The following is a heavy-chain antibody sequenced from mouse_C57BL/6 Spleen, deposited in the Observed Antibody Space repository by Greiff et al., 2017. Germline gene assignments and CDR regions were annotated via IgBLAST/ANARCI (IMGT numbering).Heavy chain of an antibody. CDR2: IDPEDGET. D-gene: IGHD2-4*01. V-gene: IGHV14-2*01. CDR1: GYNIKDYY. CDR3: ALYYDYDVAWFAY. Sequence: EVKLLASGAELVKPGASVKLSCTASGYNIKDYYMHWVKQRTEQGLEWIGRIDPEDGETKYAPKFQGKATMTADTSSNTAYLQLSSLTSEDTAVYYCALYYDYDVAWFAYWGQGTLVTVSA. J-gene: IGHJ3*01.